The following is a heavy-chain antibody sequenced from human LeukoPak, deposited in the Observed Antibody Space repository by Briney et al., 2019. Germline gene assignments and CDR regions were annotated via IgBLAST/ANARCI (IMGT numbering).Heavy chain of an antibody. CDR3: ARRWNYGRNYYIDV. CDR1: GGSFSNYY. Sequence: SSETLSLTCAVYGGSFSNYYWSWIRQPPGKGLEWIGEINDSGTINYNPSLMSRVTISVDKSKNQFSLKLSSVTAPDTAVYYCARRWNYGRNYYIDVWGKGATVSVSS. V-gene: IGHV4-34*01. D-gene: IGHD1-7*01. CDR2: INDSGTI. J-gene: IGHJ6*03.